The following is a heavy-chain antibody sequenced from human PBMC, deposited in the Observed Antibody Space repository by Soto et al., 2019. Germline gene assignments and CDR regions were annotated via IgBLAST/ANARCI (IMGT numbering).Heavy chain of an antibody. CDR2: ISDSGNT. Sequence: SETLSLTCSFSGGSISSYSWNWIRQPAGKGLEWIGRISDSGNTDHNPTLQSRVALSLDKSKKQFSLKLTSVTVADTAVYYCEAWSSYYTLDVWGQGTTVTVSS. J-gene: IGHJ6*02. V-gene: IGHV4-4*07. CDR3: EAWSSYYTLDV. D-gene: IGHD3-3*01. CDR1: GGSISSYS.